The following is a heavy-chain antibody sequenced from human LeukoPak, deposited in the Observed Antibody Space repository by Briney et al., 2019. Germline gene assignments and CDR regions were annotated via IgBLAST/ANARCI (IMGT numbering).Heavy chain of an antibody. CDR3: ARVVGNSRYYYYYMDV. D-gene: IGHD4-23*01. V-gene: IGHV4-4*02. Sequence: SETLSLTCAVSGDSISSSNWWSWVRQPPGKGLEWIGEIYHSGSTNHNPSLKSRVTISVDKSKNQFSLKVSYVTAADTAVYYCARVVGNSRYYYYYMDVWGKGTTVTVSS. J-gene: IGHJ6*03. CDR2: IYHSGST. CDR1: GDSISSSNW.